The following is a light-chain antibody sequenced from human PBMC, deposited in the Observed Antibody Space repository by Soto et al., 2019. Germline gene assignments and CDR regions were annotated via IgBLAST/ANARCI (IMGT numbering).Light chain of an antibody. CDR3: QQYNNWPRT. Sequence: ETVMTQSPATLSVSPGERATLSCRASQSVSSDLAWYHQKPGQAPRLLIYGASTRATGVPDRFSGSGSGTEFTLTISSLQSEDFAVYDGQQYNNWPRTFGQGTKVEVK. V-gene: IGKV3-15*01. CDR1: QSVSSD. CDR2: GAS. J-gene: IGKJ1*01.